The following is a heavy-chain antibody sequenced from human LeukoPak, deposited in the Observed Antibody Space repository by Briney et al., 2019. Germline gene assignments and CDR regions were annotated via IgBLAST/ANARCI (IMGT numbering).Heavy chain of an antibody. J-gene: IGHJ3*02. D-gene: IGHD3-16*01. CDR3: ARDRPTFDAFDS. V-gene: IGHV4-38-2*02. CDR1: GYSVSSNYF. CDR2: ISDSRST. Sequence: GSLRLSCTVSGYSVSSNYFRCCRQAPAGKRQGCIGIISDSRSTYYNPTLKSRVTISVDTSKKQFSLKLSYVTAGDTAVYYCARDRPTFDAFDSWGQGTMVTVPS.